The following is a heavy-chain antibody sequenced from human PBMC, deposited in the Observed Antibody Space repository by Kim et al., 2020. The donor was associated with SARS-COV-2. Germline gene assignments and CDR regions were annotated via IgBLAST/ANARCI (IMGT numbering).Heavy chain of an antibody. Sequence: YSQKFQGRLTITKDISANTAFMSVSSLKSEDTAVYYCARDWRASGFDYWGQGTLVTVSS. J-gene: IGHJ4*02. D-gene: IGHD3-3*01. V-gene: IGHV1-3*01. CDR3: ARDWRASGFDY.